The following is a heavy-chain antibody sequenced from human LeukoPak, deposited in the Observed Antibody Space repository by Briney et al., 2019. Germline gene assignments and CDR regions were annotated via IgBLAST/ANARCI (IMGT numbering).Heavy chain of an antibody. V-gene: IGHV3-23*01. J-gene: IGHJ5*02. CDR3: AKVARPSKTVTSEA. CDR2: ISGSGGST. CDR1: GFTFSSYA. D-gene: IGHD4-17*01. Sequence: GGSLRLSCAASGFTFSSYAMSWVRQASGKGLEWVSAISGSGGSTYYADSVKGRFTISRDNSKNTLYLQMNSLRAEDTAVYYCAKVARPSKTVTSEAWGQGTLVTVSS.